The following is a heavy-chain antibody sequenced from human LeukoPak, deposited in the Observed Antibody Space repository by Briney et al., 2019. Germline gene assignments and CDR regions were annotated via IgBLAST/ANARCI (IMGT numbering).Heavy chain of an antibody. CDR1: GGTFSSYA. Sequence: SVKVSCKASGGTFSSYAISWVRQAPGQGLEWMGGIIPIFGTANYAQKFQDRVTITADESTSTAYMELSSLRSEDTAVYYCARRGYSYGLVSYFDYWGQGTLVTVSS. CDR3: ARRGYSYGLVSYFDY. J-gene: IGHJ4*02. V-gene: IGHV1-69*13. CDR2: IIPIFGTA. D-gene: IGHD5-18*01.